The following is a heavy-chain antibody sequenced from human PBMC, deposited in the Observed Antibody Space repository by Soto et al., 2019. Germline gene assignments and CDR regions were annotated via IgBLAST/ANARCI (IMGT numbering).Heavy chain of an antibody. D-gene: IGHD1-1*01. V-gene: IGHV3-23*01. CDR2: ISGSSDKT. CDR3: ASYGNPWTFLDC. Sequence: PGGSLRLSCAASGFTFSASYMGWVRQAPGGGLEWVSAISGSSDKTHYADSVKGRFTISRDNSKNTLFLQMTSLRAEDSALYYCASYGNPWTFLDCWGQGTQVTVSS. J-gene: IGHJ4*02. CDR1: GFTFSASY.